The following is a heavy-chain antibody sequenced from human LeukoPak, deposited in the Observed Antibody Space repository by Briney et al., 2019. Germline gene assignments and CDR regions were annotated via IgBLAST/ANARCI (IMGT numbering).Heavy chain of an antibody. CDR2: INWNGGST. D-gene: IGHD2-21*02. CDR3: ARGRRIVVATASAFDI. CDR1: GFTFDDYG. J-gene: IGHJ3*02. Sequence: GGSLRLSCAASGFTFDDYGMSWVRQAPGKGLEWVSGINWNGGSTGYADSVKGRFTISRDNAKNSLYLQMNSLRPEDTAVYYCARGRRIVVATASAFDIWGQGTMVSVSS. V-gene: IGHV3-20*04.